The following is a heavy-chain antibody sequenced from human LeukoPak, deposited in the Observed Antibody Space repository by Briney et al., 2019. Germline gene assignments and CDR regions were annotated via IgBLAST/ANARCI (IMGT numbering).Heavy chain of an antibody. CDR3: AREGNGCSSTSCSYDY. D-gene: IGHD2-2*01. CDR1: GYTFTGYY. CDR2: INPNSGGT. V-gene: IGHV1-2*04. Sequence: GASVKVSCKASGYTFTGYYMHWVRQAPGQGLEWMGWINPNSGGTNYAQKFQGWVTMTRDTSISTAYMELSRLRSDDTAVYYCAREGNGCSSTSCSYDYWGQGTLVTVSS. J-gene: IGHJ4*02.